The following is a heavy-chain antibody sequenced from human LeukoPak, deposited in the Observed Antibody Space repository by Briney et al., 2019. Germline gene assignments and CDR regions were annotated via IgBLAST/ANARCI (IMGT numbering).Heavy chain of an antibody. D-gene: IGHD6-13*01. CDR3: ARRQSVGQQLVEY. V-gene: IGHV5-51*01. Sequence: GESLKISCKGSGYTFTSYWITWVRQLPGKGLEGMGIIYPGDSDTTYSPSFHGQVTISADKSISTAFLQWSSLKASDTAMYYCARRQSVGQQLVEYWGQGTLVTVSS. CDR2: IYPGDSDT. J-gene: IGHJ4*02. CDR1: GYTFTSYW.